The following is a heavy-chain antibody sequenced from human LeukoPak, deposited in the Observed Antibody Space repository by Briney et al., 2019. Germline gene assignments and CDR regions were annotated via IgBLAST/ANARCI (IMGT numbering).Heavy chain of an antibody. Sequence: ASVKVSCKASGYSFTGYYLHWVRQAPGQGLEWMGRINPNSGGPNYVQNFQGRVTMTRDTSITTAYMELSGLRSDDTAVYYCAREYSYGFCFDSWGQGTLVTVSS. CDR1: GYSFTGYY. V-gene: IGHV1-2*06. D-gene: IGHD5-18*01. CDR2: INPNSGGP. CDR3: AREYSYGFCFDS. J-gene: IGHJ4*02.